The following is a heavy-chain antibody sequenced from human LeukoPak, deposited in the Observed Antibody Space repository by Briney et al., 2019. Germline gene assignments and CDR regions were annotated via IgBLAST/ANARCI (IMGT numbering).Heavy chain of an antibody. D-gene: IGHD3-10*01. J-gene: IGHJ4*02. CDR2: FHHGKSQT. CDR3: ATAGGGWFEEQDPIFEH. V-gene: IGHV1-24*01. Sequence: ASVTDSFKGLSYTLLVLVMHWVRQPPCKGLACLGRFHHGKSQTIYLQNFQGRVKMTEDTATDTAYLERTSLRADDTAIYYCATAGGGWFEEQDPIFEHWGQGTLVTVSS. CDR1: SYTLLVLV.